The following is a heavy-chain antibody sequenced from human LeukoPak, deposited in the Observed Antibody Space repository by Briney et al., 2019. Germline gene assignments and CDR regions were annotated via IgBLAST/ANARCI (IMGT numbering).Heavy chain of an antibody. J-gene: IGHJ4*02. D-gene: IGHD3-22*01. CDR3: ARLRRNGDSGGFYYYYDY. Sequence: KPGGSLRLSCAASGFTFTSFCFNWVRQAPGRGLEWVSSINTVATYIYYAHSVRGRFTIARENAKNSVYLQMDSLRAEDTGVYYCARLRRNGDSGGFYYYYDYWGQGTLVTVSS. V-gene: IGHV3-21*01. CDR2: INTVATYI. CDR1: GFTFTSFC.